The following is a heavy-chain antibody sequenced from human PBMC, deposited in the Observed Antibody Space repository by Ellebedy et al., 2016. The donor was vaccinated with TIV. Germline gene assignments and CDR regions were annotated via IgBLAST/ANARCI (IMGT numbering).Heavy chain of an antibody. V-gene: IGHV5-51*01. CDR3: ARLQSSMVGAPVPDS. CDR1: GYIFTDYW. J-gene: IGHJ4*02. D-gene: IGHD1-26*01. CDR2: IDPDDSDT. Sequence: GESLKISCAASGYIFTDYWVAWVRQTPGLGLEWMGIIDPDDSDTRYSPSFQVQVTISGDRSSSSTYLQWSSLRASDTAIYYCARLQSSMVGAPVPDSWGQGTQVIVSS.